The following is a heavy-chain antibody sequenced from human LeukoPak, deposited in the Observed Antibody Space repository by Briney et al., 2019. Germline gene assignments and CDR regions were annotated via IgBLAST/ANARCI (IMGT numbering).Heavy chain of an antibody. CDR1: GDSISSSIW. J-gene: IGHJ4*02. Sequence: PSGTLSLTCAVSGDSISSSIWWSWVRQSPAKGLEWIGEVYHTGTTNYNPSLKSRVTISVDKSKNQFSLGLSFVTAADTAVYYCASQSTLAVPFDFWGRGTLVTVSS. D-gene: IGHD1-1*01. V-gene: IGHV4-4*02. CDR3: ASQSTLAVPFDF. CDR2: VYHTGTT.